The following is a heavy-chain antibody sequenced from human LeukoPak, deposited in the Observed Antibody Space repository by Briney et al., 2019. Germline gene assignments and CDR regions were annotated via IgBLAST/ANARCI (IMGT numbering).Heavy chain of an antibody. CDR1: GFTLSTYT. J-gene: IGHJ4*02. D-gene: IGHD3-10*01. CDR2: ISSSSSAI. CDR3: ARYRSGYYFDY. Sequence: GGSLRLSCAASGFTLSTYTMNWVRQAPGKGLEWVSYISSSSSAIYYADSVKGRFTISRDNAKNSLYLQMNSLRAEDTAVYYCARYRSGYYFDYWGQGTLVTVSS. V-gene: IGHV3-48*01.